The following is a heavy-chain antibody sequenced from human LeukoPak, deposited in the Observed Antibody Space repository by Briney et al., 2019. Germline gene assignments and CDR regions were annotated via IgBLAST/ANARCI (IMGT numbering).Heavy chain of an antibody. D-gene: IGHD2-2*01. Sequence: GGSLRLSCAASGFTFSHYAMHWVRQAPGKGLEWVAVTSYHGIDKYYADSVKGRFTISRDNSKNALYLQMNSLRPEDTAVYYCARAGEDVVLGPAPVGGSPYNWFDPRGQGTLVTVSS. CDR2: TSYHGIDK. CDR3: ARAGEDVVLGPAPVGGSPYNWFDP. CDR1: GFTFSHYA. J-gene: IGHJ5*02. V-gene: IGHV3-30-3*01.